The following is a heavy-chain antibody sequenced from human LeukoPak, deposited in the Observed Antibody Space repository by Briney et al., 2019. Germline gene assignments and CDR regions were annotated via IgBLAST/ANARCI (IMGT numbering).Heavy chain of an antibody. D-gene: IGHD3-10*01. CDR1: GFTFISYG. V-gene: IGHV3-30*02. CDR3: VRASSSITAATNFDY. Sequence: PGGSLRLSCAASGFTFISYGMHWVRQAPGKGLEWVAFIRYDGSNKYYADSVKGRFTISRDNSKNTLYLQMTSLRAEDTAVYYCVRASSSITAATNFDYWGQGTLVNVAS. J-gene: IGHJ4*02. CDR2: IRYDGSNK.